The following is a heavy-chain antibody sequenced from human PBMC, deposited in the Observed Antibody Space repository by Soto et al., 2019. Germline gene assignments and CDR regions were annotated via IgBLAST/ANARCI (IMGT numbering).Heavy chain of an antibody. CDR3: TRDKRAPYSSSWSFVDY. D-gene: IGHD6-13*01. CDR2: IRSKAYGGTT. Sequence: GGSLRLSCTASGFTFGDYAMSWFRQAPGKGLEWVGFIRSKAYGGTTEYAASVKGRFTISRDDSKSIAYLQMNSLKTEDTAVYYCTRDKRAPYSSSWSFVDYWGQGTLVTVSS. J-gene: IGHJ4*02. V-gene: IGHV3-49*03. CDR1: GFTFGDYA.